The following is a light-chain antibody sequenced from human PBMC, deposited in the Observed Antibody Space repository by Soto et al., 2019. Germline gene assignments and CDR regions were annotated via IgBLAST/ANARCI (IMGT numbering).Light chain of an antibody. CDR2: GAS. CDR1: QSVSSN. J-gene: IGKJ1*01. CDR3: QQYNNWRT. V-gene: IGKV3-15*01. Sequence: EIVMTQSPATLSVSPGERATLSCRASQSVSSNLAGYQQKPGQAPRLLIYGASTRATGIPARFSGSGSGTEFTLTISSLQSEDFAVYYCQQYNNWRTFGQGTKVEIK.